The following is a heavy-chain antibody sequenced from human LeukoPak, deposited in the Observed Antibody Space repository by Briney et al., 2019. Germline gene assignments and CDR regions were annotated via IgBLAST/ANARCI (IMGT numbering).Heavy chain of an antibody. D-gene: IGHD3-22*01. CDR2: IGIAGDT. CDR1: GFTFSTYD. CDR3: ARVDYYDSSGFYYFDY. Sequence: PGGSLRLSCAASGFTFSTYDMHWVRHATGKGLEWVSAIGIAGDTYYLGSVKGRFTISRENAKKSLYLQMNSLRAEDTAVYYCARVDYYDSSGFYYFDYWGQGTLVTVSS. V-gene: IGHV3-13*01. J-gene: IGHJ4*02.